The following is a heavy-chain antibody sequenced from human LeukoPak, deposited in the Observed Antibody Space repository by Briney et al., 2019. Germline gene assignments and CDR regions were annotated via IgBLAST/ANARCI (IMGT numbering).Heavy chain of an antibody. CDR1: GFTFSSYA. Sequence: PGRSLRLSCAASGFTFSSYAMHWVRQAPGKGLEWVAVISYDGSNKYYADSVKGRFTISRDNSKNTLYLQMNSLRAEDTAVYYCAKDTAFLGRRDGYNGVFDYWGQGTLVTVSS. J-gene: IGHJ4*02. V-gene: IGHV3-30-3*01. D-gene: IGHD5-24*01. CDR2: ISYDGSNK. CDR3: AKDTAFLGRRDGYNGVFDY.